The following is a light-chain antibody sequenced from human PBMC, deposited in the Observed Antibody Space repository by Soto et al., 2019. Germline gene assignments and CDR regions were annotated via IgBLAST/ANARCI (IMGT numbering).Light chain of an antibody. V-gene: IGKV3-11*01. CDR1: QSVSSY. CDR3: QQSHSTPIT. J-gene: IGKJ5*01. Sequence: EIVLTQSPATLSLSPGERATLSCRASQSVSSYLAWYQQKPGQAPRLLIYDASNRATGIPARFSGSGSGTDFTLTISSLQPEDFATYYGQQSHSTPITFGQGTRLEIK. CDR2: DAS.